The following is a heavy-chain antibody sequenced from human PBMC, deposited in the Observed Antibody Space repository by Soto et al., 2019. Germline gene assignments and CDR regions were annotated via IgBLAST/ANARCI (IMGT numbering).Heavy chain of an antibody. D-gene: IGHD1-1*01. CDR1: GGSLSGYY. V-gene: IGHV4-34*01. CDR2: NNHRGSS. CDR3: ARSDNRNALYGVDV. J-gene: IGHJ6*02. Sequence: QVQLQQWGAGLLKPSATLSLTCAVNGGSLSGYYWTWIRQSPGKGLEWIGENNHRGSSDYNSSLKSRVALTIDASLNHVTLELPSVTAADTAVYYCARSDNRNALYGVDVWGQGTAVNVSS.